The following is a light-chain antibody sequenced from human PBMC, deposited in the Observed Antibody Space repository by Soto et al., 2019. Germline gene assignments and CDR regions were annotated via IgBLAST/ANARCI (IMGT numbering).Light chain of an antibody. CDR2: DAY. V-gene: IGKV3-11*01. CDR3: QQLHRWPIT. Sequence: EVVLTQSPVTLSLSPGERATLSCRASQSFRGLLAWYQQKPGQAPRLLIYDAYNRATGIPPRFSGSGSGTDFTLTISSLEPEDSAVYYCQQLHRWPITFGQGTRLEIK. CDR1: QSFRGL. J-gene: IGKJ5*01.